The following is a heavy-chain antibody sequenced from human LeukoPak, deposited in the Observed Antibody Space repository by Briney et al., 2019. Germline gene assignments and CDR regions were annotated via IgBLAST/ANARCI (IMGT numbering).Heavy chain of an antibody. Sequence: GGSLRLSCAASGFTFSSYSMNWVRQAPGKGLEWVSSISSSSSYTYYADSVKGRFTISRDNAKNSLYLQMNSLRAEDTAVYYCARARGDCSRPRVLMCRSYWYFELWGRGTLGTVSS. CDR3: ARARGDCSRPRVLMCRSYWYFEL. CDR2: ISSSSSYT. CDR1: GFTFSSYS. D-gene: IGHD2-21*01. J-gene: IGHJ2*01. V-gene: IGHV3-21*04.